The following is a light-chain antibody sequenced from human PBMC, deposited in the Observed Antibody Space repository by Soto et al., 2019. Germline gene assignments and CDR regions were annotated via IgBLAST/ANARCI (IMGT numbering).Light chain of an antibody. CDR3: QQRANWPPYT. J-gene: IGKJ2*01. CDR2: DSS. CDR1: QTINNY. Sequence: EIVLTQSPATLSLSPGERATLSCRASQTINNYLAWYQQKPGQAPRLLIYDSSNRATGIPARFSGSGSGTDFTLTISSLEPEDFAVYYCQQRANWPPYTFGQGTKLEIK. V-gene: IGKV3-11*01.